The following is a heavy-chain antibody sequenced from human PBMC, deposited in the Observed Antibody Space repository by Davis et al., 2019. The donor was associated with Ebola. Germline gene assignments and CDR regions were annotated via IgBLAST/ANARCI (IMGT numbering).Heavy chain of an antibody. CDR2: IHYSGSS. V-gene: IGHV4-59*01. Sequence: MPGGSLRLSCTVSGGSISSYYWTWIRQPTGKGLEYIGYIHYSGSSDYHASLESRVTISVDTSKNQFSLKLSSVTSADTAVYYCARGLRPFDYWGQGALVTVSS. J-gene: IGHJ4*02. CDR1: GGSISSYY. CDR3: ARGLRPFDY.